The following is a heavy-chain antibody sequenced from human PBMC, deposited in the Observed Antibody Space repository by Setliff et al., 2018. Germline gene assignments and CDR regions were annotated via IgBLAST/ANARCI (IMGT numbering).Heavy chain of an antibody. V-gene: IGHV1-18*01. Sequence: ASVKVSCKASGYTFSNYGVTWVRQAPGQGLEWMGWVTIYNGNTKYAQNLQGRLTLTTDISTSTAYMELGSLTTDDTAVYYCARVESMVRGKNILRHFDYWGQGVQVTVSS. CDR2: VTIYNGNT. J-gene: IGHJ4*02. CDR3: ARVESMVRGKNILRHFDY. CDR1: GYTFSNYG. D-gene: IGHD3-10*01.